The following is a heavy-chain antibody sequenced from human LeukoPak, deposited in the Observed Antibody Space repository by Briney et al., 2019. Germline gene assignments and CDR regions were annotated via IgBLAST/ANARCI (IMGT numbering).Heavy chain of an antibody. V-gene: IGHV3-21*05. Sequence: PGGSLRLSCAASGFAFSGHGMNWVRQAPGKGLVWVSHISGSSSDIYYADPVKGRFTISRDNAKNSLYLQMNSLRAEDTAVYYCARDPLSGTSGWDYWGQGTLVTVSS. CDR2: ISGSSSDI. CDR1: GFAFSGHG. CDR3: ARDPLSGTSGWDY. J-gene: IGHJ4*02. D-gene: IGHD6-19*01.